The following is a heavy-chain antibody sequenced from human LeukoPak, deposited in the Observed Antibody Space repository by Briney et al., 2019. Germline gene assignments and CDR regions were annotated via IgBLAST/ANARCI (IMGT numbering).Heavy chain of an antibody. V-gene: IGHV4-59*01. Sequence: PSETLSLTCTVSGGSISSYYWSWIRQPPGKGLEWIGYIYYSGSTNYNPSLKSRVTISVDTSKNQFSLKLSSVTAADTAVYHCVRLQPNTGEWAFDIWGQGTMVSLSS. J-gene: IGHJ3*02. D-gene: IGHD1-1*01. CDR1: GGSISSYY. CDR2: IYYSGST. CDR3: VRLQPNTGEWAFDI.